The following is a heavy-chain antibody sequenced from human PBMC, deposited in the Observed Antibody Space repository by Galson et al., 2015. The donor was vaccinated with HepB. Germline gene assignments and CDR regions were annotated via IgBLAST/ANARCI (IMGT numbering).Heavy chain of an antibody. CDR1: GFTFSDWW. V-gene: IGHV3-30-3*01. CDR2: ISYDGSNK. Sequence: SLRLSCAGSGFTFSDWWMTWVRRAPGKGPEWVAVISYDGSNKYYADSVKGRFTISRDNSRYTLYLQMNSLRAEDTAVYYCARGPLEWLFGGDAFDIWGQGTMVTVSS. CDR3: ARGPLEWLFGGDAFDI. J-gene: IGHJ3*02. D-gene: IGHD3-3*01.